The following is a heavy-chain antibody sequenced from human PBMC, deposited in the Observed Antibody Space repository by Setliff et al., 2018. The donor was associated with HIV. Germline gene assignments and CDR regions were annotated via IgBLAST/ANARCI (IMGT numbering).Heavy chain of an antibody. D-gene: IGHD2-15*01. Sequence: ASVKVSCKASGGTFSNYAISWVRQAPGQGLEWMGWISAYNGNTNYAQKLQGRVTMTTDTSTSTAYMELRSLRSDDTAVYYCARVGSYWTQFDYWGQGTLVTVSS. V-gene: IGHV1-18*01. CDR2: ISAYNGNT. CDR1: GGTFSNYA. J-gene: IGHJ4*01. CDR3: ARVGSYWTQFDY.